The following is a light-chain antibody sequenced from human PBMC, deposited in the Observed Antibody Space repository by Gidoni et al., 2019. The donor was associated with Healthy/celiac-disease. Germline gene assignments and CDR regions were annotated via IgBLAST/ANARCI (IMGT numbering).Light chain of an antibody. CDR2: GAS. V-gene: IGKV3-20*01. CDR3: QQYSSSPVT. CDR1: KSVSSSY. Sequence: VLTQPPGTLSLSPGERATLTCRASKSVSSSYLAWYQQKPGQAPRLLIYGASSRATGIPDRFSGSGSGTDFTLTISRLEPEDFAVYYCQQYSSSPVTFXGXTKVEIK. J-gene: IGKJ4*01.